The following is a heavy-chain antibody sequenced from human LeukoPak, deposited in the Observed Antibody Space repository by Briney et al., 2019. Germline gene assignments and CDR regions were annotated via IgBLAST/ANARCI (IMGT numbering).Heavy chain of an antibody. D-gene: IGHD6-13*01. J-gene: IGHJ5*02. CDR1: GYTFTSYG. V-gene: IGHV1-18*01. Sequence: ASVKVSCKASGYTFTSYGISWVRQAPGQGLEWMGWISAYNAHTNYAQNLQARVTMTTDTSASTAYMELRILRSEDTAVYFCASAPRYSSSWPNNWFDPWGQGTLVTVSS. CDR3: ASAPRYSSSWPNNWFDP. CDR2: ISAYNAHT.